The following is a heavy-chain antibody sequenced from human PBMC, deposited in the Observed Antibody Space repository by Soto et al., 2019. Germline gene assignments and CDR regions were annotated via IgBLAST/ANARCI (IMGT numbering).Heavy chain of an antibody. CDR3: ARGRLVLRYFDWSDDNYYYYMVV. D-gene: IGHD3-9*01. J-gene: IGHJ6*03. V-gene: IGHV4-34*01. CDR1: GGSFSGYY. CDR2: INHSGST. Sequence: KPSETLSLTCAVYGGSFSGYYWSWIRQPPGKGLEWIGEINHSGSTNYNPSLKSRVTISVDTSKTQFSLKLSSVTAADTAVYYCARGRLVLRYFDWSDDNYYYYMVVWGKGTTVTVSS.